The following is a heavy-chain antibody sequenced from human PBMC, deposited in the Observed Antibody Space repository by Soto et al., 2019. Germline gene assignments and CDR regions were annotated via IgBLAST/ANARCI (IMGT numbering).Heavy chain of an antibody. CDR2: IWYDGSNK. CDR1: GFTFSSYG. Sequence: QVQLVESGGGVVQPGRSLRLSCAASGFTFSSYGMHWVRQAPGKGLEWVAVIWYDGSNKYYADSVKGRFTISRDNSKNTLYLQMNSLRAEDTAVYYCARVECSSTSCYPSDYYYMDVWGKGTTVTVSS. J-gene: IGHJ6*03. D-gene: IGHD2-2*01. CDR3: ARVECSSTSCYPSDYYYMDV. V-gene: IGHV3-33*01.